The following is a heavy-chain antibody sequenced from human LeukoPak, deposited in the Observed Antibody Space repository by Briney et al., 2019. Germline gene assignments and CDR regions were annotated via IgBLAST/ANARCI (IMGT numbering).Heavy chain of an antibody. CDR2: FDPEDGET. CDR3: TMVRGAPVDI. D-gene: IGHD3-10*01. J-gene: IGHJ3*02. Sequence: ASVKVSCKVSGYTLTELSMHWVRQAPGKGLEWMGGFDPEDGETIYAQKLQGRVTMTTDTSTSTAYMELRSLRSDDTAVYYCTMVRGAPVDIWGQGTMVTVSS. V-gene: IGHV1-24*01. CDR1: GYTLTELS.